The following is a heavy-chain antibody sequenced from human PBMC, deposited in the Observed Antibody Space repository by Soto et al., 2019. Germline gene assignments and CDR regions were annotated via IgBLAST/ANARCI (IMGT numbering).Heavy chain of an antibody. CDR1: GVLFSNYA. V-gene: IGHV3-23*01. Sequence: HHGGCLRLSCVAAGVLFSNYAMTVVRQAPGKGLEWVSALSGSGVSTYYADSVMGRFTISRDNSKNTVYLQMNSLRAEDTAVYYCAKIEPRFFYDSTGYYPFDYWGQGTLVTVSS. CDR3: AKIEPRFFYDSTGYYPFDY. D-gene: IGHD3-22*01. J-gene: IGHJ4*02. CDR2: LSGSGVST.